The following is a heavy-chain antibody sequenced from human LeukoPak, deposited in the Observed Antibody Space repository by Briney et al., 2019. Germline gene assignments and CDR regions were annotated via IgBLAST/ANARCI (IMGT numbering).Heavy chain of an antibody. J-gene: IGHJ4*02. CDR2: IYHSGST. Sequence: PSETLSLTCAVSGGSISSGGYSWSWIRQPPGKGLEWIGYIYHSGSTYYNPSLKSRVTISVDTSKNQFSLKLSSVTAADTAVYYCARSKKYQLHDYWGQGTLVTVSS. CDR3: ARSKKYQLHDY. V-gene: IGHV4-30-2*02. CDR1: GGSISSGGYS. D-gene: IGHD2-2*01.